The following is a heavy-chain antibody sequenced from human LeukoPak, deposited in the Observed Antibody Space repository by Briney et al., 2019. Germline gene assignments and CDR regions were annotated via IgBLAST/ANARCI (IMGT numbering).Heavy chain of an antibody. V-gene: IGHV4-34*01. CDR2: INRSGST. D-gene: IGHD6-19*01. Sequence: SETLSLTCAVYGGSFSGYYWSWIRQPPGKGLEWIGEINRSGSTNYNPSLKSRVTISVDTSKNQFSLKLSSVTAADTAVYYCARGSVAVAASDYWGQGTLVTVSS. CDR3: ARGSVAVAASDY. CDR1: GGSFSGYY. J-gene: IGHJ4*02.